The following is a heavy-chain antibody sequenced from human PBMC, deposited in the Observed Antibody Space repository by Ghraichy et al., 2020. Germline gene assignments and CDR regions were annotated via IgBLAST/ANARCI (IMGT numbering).Heavy chain of an antibody. CDR1: GFIFSNYA. CDR3: AKDPLDYYDSSGYYRDNFDY. CDR2: TSGSGSST. D-gene: IGHD3-22*01. Sequence: GSLRLSCAASGFIFSNYAMSWVRQAPGKGLEWVSATSGSGSSTYYADSVKGRFTISRDNSKNTLYLQMNSLRAEDTAVYYCAKDPLDYYDSSGYYRDNFDYCGQGTLVTVSS. J-gene: IGHJ4*02. V-gene: IGHV3-23*01.